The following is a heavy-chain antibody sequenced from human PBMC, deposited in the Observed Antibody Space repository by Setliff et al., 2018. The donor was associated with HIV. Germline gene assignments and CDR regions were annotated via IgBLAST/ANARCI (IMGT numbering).Heavy chain of an antibody. Sequence: ASVKVSCKASGYTLSDYYMHWVRQAPGQGLEWMAWMNPDSGATNYAQKFQGRVTMTRDTSISTADMELSGLTSDDTAVYFCARSSGTTSGDLWGQGTMVTVSS. CDR3: ARSSGTTSGDL. CDR1: GYTLSDYY. D-gene: IGHD1-1*01. CDR2: MNPDSGAT. J-gene: IGHJ3*01. V-gene: IGHV1-2*02.